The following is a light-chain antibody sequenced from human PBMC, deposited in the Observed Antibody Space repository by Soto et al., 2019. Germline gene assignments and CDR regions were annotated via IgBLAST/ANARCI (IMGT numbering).Light chain of an antibody. CDR1: QTISTY. V-gene: IGKV1-39*01. CDR2: DAS. CDR3: QQSFSSLLS. J-gene: IGKJ4*01. Sequence: DIQMTQSPSSLSASLGDRVTITCRASQTISTYVTWYQQKPGKAPKALISDASTLQSGVPSRFSGSGSGTDFTLIIGSLQPEDVATYYCQQSFSSLLSFGGGTQVEIK.